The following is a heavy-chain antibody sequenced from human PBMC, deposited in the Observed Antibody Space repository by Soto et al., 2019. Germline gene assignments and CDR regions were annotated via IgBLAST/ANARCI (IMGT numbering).Heavy chain of an antibody. Sequence: QVQLVESGGGLVKPGGSLRLSCAASGFTLSDYYMTWIRQAPGKGLEWVSDISISGTTIHYADSVRGRFTISRDNAKNSRWLQMTTLRAEDTAVYYGARFRGDGYFNFWGQGTLVTVSS. CDR3: ARFRGDGYFNF. J-gene: IGHJ4*02. CDR1: GFTLSDYY. D-gene: IGHD3-22*01. CDR2: ISISGTTI. V-gene: IGHV3-11*01.